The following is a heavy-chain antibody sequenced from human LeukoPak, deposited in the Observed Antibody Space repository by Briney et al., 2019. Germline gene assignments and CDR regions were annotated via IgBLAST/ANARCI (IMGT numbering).Heavy chain of an antibody. CDR3: AKEDAVDTAITPGFDY. V-gene: IGHV3-30*18. CDR2: ISYDGSNK. J-gene: IGHJ4*02. CDR1: GFTFSSYG. Sequence: PGGSLRLSCAASGFTFSSYGMHWVRQAPGKGLEWVAVISYDGSNKYYADSVKGRFTISRDNSKNTLYLQMNSLRAEDTAVYYCAKEDAVDTAITPGFDYWGQGTLVTVSS. D-gene: IGHD5-18*01.